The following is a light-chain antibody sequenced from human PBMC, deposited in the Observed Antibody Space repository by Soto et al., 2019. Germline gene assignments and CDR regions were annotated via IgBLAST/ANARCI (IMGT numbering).Light chain of an antibody. CDR1: SSDVGGYNS. CDR2: EAS. J-gene: IGLJ2*01. Sequence: QSALTQPPSASGSPGQSVTISCTGSSSDVGGYNSVSWYQHHPGKVPKVMIYEASKRPSGVPDRFSGSKSVNTASLTVSGLQAEDEADYYCSSYAGSNNLVFGGGTKLTVL. V-gene: IGLV2-8*01. CDR3: SSYAGSNNLV.